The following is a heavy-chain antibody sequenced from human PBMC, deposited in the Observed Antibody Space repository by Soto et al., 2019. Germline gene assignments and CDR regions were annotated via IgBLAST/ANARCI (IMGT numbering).Heavy chain of an antibody. Sequence: EVQLLESGGSLVQPGGSLRLSCAASGFSFSTYAMGWVRQAPGKGLEWVSALSGSGSATYYADPMKGRFTISRDNAKDTLYLHMNSLRAGDTAVYYCAKDIKGTGTNVIYDSWGQGSLVTVSS. CDR1: GFSFSTYA. V-gene: IGHV3-23*01. D-gene: IGHD1-7*01. CDR2: LSGSGSAT. J-gene: IGHJ4*02. CDR3: AKDIKGTGTNVIYDS.